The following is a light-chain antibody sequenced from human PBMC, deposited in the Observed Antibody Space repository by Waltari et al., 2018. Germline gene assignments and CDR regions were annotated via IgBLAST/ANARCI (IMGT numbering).Light chain of an antibody. J-gene: IGKJ5*01. CDR3: QQRRNWPLT. CDR1: QSVSSH. V-gene: IGKV3-11*01. CDR2: DAS. Sequence: EIVLTQSPATLSLSPGERATLSCRASQSVSSHLAWYQQKPGQSPRLLIYDASNRATVIPARFSGSWSGTDFTLTISSLEPEDFAVYYCQQRRNWPLTFGQGTRLEIK.